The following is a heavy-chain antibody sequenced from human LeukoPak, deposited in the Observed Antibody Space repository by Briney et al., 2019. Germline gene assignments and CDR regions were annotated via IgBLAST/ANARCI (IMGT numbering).Heavy chain of an antibody. CDR1: GFSVSTNY. J-gene: IGHJ2*01. D-gene: IGHD3-3*02. CDR2: LYSGSST. CDR3: ARVGDHFHWYLDL. V-gene: IGHV3-53*01. Sequence: VGSLRLSCAASGFSVSTNYMNWVRQAPGKGLEWVSILYSGSSTYYADSVEGRFIVSRDSSKNTLSLQMNDLRAEDTAVYYCARVGDHFHWYLDLWGRGTLVTVSS.